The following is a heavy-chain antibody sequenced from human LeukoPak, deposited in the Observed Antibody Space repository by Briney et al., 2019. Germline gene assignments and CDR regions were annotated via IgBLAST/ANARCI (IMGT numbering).Heavy chain of an antibody. Sequence: ASVKVSCKASGYTFTSYDINWVRQATGQGLEWMGWMNPNSGNTGYAQKFQGRVTMTRNTSISTAYMELGSLRSEDTAVYYCAREVIQGFKYQLLRRYNWFDPWGQGTLVTVSS. CDR2: MNPNSGNT. CDR1: GYTFTSYD. V-gene: IGHV1-8*01. CDR3: AREVIQGFKYQLLRRYNWFDP. J-gene: IGHJ5*02. D-gene: IGHD2-2*01.